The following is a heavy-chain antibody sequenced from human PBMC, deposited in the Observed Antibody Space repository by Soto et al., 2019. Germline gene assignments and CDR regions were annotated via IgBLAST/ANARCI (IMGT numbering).Heavy chain of an antibody. Sequence: GGSLRLSCTASGFTFGDYAMSWFRQAPGKGLEWVGFIRSKAYGGTTEYAASVKGRFTISRDDSKSIAYLQMNSLKTEDTAVYYCTREAHTAMRAFDIWGQGTMVTVSS. J-gene: IGHJ3*02. CDR2: IRSKAYGGTT. V-gene: IGHV3-49*03. CDR3: TREAHTAMRAFDI. CDR1: GFTFGDYA. D-gene: IGHD5-18*01.